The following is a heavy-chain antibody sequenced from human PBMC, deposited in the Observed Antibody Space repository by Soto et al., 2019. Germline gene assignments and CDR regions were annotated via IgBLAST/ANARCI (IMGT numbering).Heavy chain of an antibody. D-gene: IGHD2-21*02. V-gene: IGHV3-23*01. CDR2: ISVSVGST. Sequence: EVQLLQSGGGLVQPGGSLTLSCGVSGFPFARSTMSWVRQAPGKGLEWVSTISVSVGSTYSADSVQGRFTVSSDISDNTLFLRMTSLTADDTAVYFCAKRDVPHSTSNAYFYDHWGRGVLVTVSS. CDR3: AKRDVPHSTSNAYFYDH. J-gene: IGHJ4*02. CDR1: GFPFARST.